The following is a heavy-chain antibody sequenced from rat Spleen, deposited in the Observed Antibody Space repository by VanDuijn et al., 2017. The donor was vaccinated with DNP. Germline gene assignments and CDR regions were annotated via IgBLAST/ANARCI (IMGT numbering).Heavy chain of an antibody. CDR3: ARWKIGPHYFDY. J-gene: IGHJ2*01. CDR1: GFTFRDYN. V-gene: IGHV5-7*01. D-gene: IGHD1-5*01. CDR2: IIYDGSST. Sequence: EVQLVEPGGGLVQPGRSLKLSCAASGFTFRDYNMAWVRQAPKKGLGWVATIIYDGSSTYYGDSVKGRFTVSRDNSRSILYLQMDSLRSEDTATYYCARWKIGPHYFDYWGQGVMVTVSS.